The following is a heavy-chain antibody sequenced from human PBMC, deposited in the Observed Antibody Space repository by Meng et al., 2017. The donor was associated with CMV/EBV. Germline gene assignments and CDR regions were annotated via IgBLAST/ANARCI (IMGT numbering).Heavy chain of an antibody. CDR2: INHSGST. Sequence: QLQEVGAGPLKPSRTLSLTFAVYGGSFSGYYWSWIRQPPGKGLEWIGEINHSGSTNYNPSLKSRVTISVDTSKNQFSLKLSSVTAADTAVYYCARGTIFGVVWIGYFDYWGQGTLVTGSS. V-gene: IGHV4-34*01. J-gene: IGHJ4*02. CDR1: GGSFSGYY. CDR3: ARGTIFGVVWIGYFDY. D-gene: IGHD3-3*02.